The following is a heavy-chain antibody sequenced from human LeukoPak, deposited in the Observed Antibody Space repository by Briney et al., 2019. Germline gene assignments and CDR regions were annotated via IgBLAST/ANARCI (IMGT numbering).Heavy chain of an antibody. CDR2: ICYSGST. Sequence: KASETLSLTCTVSGGSISCGGYYWHWIRQHPGKGLEWIGYICYSGSTCYNPSLQSRVTISVDTSKNQFSLKLRSVTAADTAVYYCASAYCTTTYCYIDYWGQGTLVTVSS. D-gene: IGHD2-2*02. J-gene: IGHJ4*02. CDR1: GGSISCGGYY. CDR3: ASAYCTTTYCYIDY. V-gene: IGHV4-31*03.